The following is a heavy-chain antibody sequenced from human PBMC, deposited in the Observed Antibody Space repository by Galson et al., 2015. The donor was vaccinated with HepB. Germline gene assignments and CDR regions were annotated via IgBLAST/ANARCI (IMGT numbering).Heavy chain of an antibody. CDR2: ISSSSSYI. Sequence: SLRLSCAASGFTFSSYSMNWVRQAPGKGLEWVSSISSSSSYIYYADSVKGRFTISRDNAKNSLYLQMNSLRAEDTAVYYCAKPILPGEYRDPRYYYYYYGMDVWGQGTTVTVSS. V-gene: IGHV3-21*01. CDR1: GFTFSSYS. J-gene: IGHJ6*02. CDR3: AKPILPGEYRDPRYYYYYYGMDV. D-gene: IGHD1-14*01.